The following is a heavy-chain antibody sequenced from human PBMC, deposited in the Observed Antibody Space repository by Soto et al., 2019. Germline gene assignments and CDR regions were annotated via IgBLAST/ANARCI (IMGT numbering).Heavy chain of an antibody. V-gene: IGHV1-69*13. D-gene: IGHD5-18*01. J-gene: IGHJ4*02. CDR2: IIPIFGNA. CDR1: GGTFSSYA. Sequence: SVKVSCKASGGTFSSYAISWVRQAPGQGLEWMGGIIPIFGNANYAQKFQGRVTITADESTSTAYMEVSSLRSEETAVYYCAQAMGIQLWYYFDYWGQGTPVTVSS. CDR3: AQAMGIQLWYYFDY.